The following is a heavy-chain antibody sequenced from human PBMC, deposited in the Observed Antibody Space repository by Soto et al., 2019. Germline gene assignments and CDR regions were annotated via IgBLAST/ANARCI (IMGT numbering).Heavy chain of an antibody. D-gene: IGHD1-26*01. CDR2: IEGDGSEK. J-gene: IGHJ4*02. CDR1: GFSFNSYW. V-gene: IGHV3-7*05. CDR3: VRGLYTGSPHFFF. Sequence: GGSLRLSCVASGFSFNSYWMTWVRQAPGKGLEWVANIEGDGSEKNYVDSVKGRFTVSRDNAKRSFYLQMNSLRVEDTAVYYCVRGLYTGSPHFFFWGQGTLVTVSS.